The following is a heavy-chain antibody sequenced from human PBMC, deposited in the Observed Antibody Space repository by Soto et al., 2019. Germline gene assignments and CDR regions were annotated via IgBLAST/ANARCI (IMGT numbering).Heavy chain of an antibody. CDR3: AKKREDDDSGADTFYFDS. Sequence: GGSLRLSCAASGFSFSNYVMSWVRQAPGKGLEWVSGISDSGGSSFDVDSVRGRFTISRDNSKNTLYLQMNSLTNEDTAVYYCAKKREDDDSGADTFYFDSWGQGDMVTVYS. D-gene: IGHD3-10*01. CDR1: GFSFSNYV. J-gene: IGHJ4*02. CDR2: ISDSGGSS. V-gene: IGHV3-23*01.